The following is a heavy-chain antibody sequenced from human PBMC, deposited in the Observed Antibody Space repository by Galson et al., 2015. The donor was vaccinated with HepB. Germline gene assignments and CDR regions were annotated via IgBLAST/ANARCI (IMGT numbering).Heavy chain of an antibody. J-gene: IGHJ4*02. V-gene: IGHV2-70*20. CDR3: ARIAWGSYHFDH. CDR1: GFSFTTGGMC. CDR2: IDWDDDK. D-gene: IGHD7-27*01. Sequence: PALVKPTQTLTLTCAFSGFSFTTGGMCVSWVRQPPGKALEFLALIDWDDDKYYSTSLKTRLTISKDTSKKQVVLRMTNMDPVDTATYYCARIAWGSYHFDHWGPGALVIVSS.